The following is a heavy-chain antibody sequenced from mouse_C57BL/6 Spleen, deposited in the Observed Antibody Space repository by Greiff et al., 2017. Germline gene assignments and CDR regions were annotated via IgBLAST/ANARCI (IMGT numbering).Heavy chain of an antibody. V-gene: IGHV1-77*01. J-gene: IGHJ4*01. CDR2: IGPGSGST. CDR1: GYTFTDYY. CDR3: ARRIYYDFFYAMDY. Sequence: VKLQQSGAELVKPGASVKISCKASGYTFTDYYINWVKQRPGQGLEWIGKIGPGSGSTYYNEKFKGKATLTADKSSSTAYMQLSSLTSEDSAVYFCARRIYYDFFYAMDYWGQGTSVTVSS. D-gene: IGHD2-4*01.